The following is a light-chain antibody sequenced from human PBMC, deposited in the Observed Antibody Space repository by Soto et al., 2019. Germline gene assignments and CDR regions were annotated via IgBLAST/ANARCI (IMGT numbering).Light chain of an antibody. J-gene: IGKJ2*01. CDR2: DAS. Sequence: DIQMTQSPSSLSASVGDRVTITCQASQDISDYLNWYQQKPGKAPKLLIYDASKLQTGVPSRFSGSGSGTDFTFNISSLQPEDIGTYFCQHYDTFPYTFGQGTKLQI. CDR3: QHYDTFPYT. CDR1: QDISDY. V-gene: IGKV1-33*01.